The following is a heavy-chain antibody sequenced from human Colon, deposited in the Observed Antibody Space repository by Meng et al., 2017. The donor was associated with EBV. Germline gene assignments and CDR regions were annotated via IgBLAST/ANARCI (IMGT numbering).Heavy chain of an antibody. J-gene: IGHJ4*02. D-gene: IGHD3-16*02. V-gene: IGHV4-39*02. Sequence: QLRLQVSGPGLVKPSETLSLTCSLTGGSINSGSHYWAWIRQPPGKGLEWVGTINYSGTTYSNPSLKSRITLSVDTSNNDFSLKMTSVTAADTALYYCVRLAGLSGYYFDVWGQGALVTVSS. CDR2: INYSGTT. CDR3: VRLAGLSGYYFDV. CDR1: GGSINSGSHY.